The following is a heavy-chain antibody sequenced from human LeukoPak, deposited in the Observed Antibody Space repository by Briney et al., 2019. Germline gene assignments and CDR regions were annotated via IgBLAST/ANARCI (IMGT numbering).Heavy chain of an antibody. CDR3: ARDVVPAAPVHYYYGMDV. CDR1: GGSISSGDYY. CDR2: IYYSGST. J-gene: IGHJ6*02. Sequence: SQTLSLTCTVSGGSISSGDYYWSWIRQPPGKGLEWMGYIYYSGSTYYNPSLKSRVAISVDTSKNQFSLKLSSVTAADTAVYYCARDVVPAAPVHYYYGMDVWGQGTTVTVSS. D-gene: IGHD2-2*01. V-gene: IGHV4-30-4*01.